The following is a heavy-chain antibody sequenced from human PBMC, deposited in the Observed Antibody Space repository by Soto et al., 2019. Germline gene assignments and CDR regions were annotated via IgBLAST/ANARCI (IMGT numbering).Heavy chain of an antibody. J-gene: IGHJ6*03. CDR2: IRNKATSYTT. CDR3: VRVGSENAYYYMDV. V-gene: IGHV3-72*01. Sequence: QTGGSLRLSCIASGFTFSDHFMDWVRQAPGKGLEWVGRIRNKATSYTTEYAASVKGRFTISRDDSKNSLYLQMNSLKTQDTAMYYCVRVGSENAYYYMDVWGKGTTVTVSS. D-gene: IGHD1-1*01. CDR1: GFTFSDHF.